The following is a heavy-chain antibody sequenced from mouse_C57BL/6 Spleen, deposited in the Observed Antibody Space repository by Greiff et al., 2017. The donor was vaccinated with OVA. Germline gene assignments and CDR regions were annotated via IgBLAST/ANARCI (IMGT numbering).Heavy chain of an antibody. CDR3: ARSGDGSSYFAWFAY. J-gene: IGHJ3*01. V-gene: IGHV1-81*01. D-gene: IGHD1-1*01. CDR1: GYTFTSYG. Sequence: VQLQQSGAELARPGASVKLSCKASGYTFTSYGISWVKQRTGQGLEWIGEIYPRSGNTYYNEKFKGKATLTADKSSSTAYMELSSLTSEDSAVYFCARSGDGSSYFAWFAYWGQGTLVTVSA. CDR2: IYPRSGNT.